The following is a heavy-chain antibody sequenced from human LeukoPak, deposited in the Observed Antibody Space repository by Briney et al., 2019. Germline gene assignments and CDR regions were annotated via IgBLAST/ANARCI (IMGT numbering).Heavy chain of an antibody. D-gene: IGHD4-11*01. Sequence: ASVKVSCKASGYTFTSYDINWVRQATGQGLEWMGWMNPNSGNTGYAQKFQGRVTITRDTSASTAYMELSSLRSEDTAVYYCARVSYSNYEIDYWGQGTLVTVSS. CDR3: ARVSYSNYEIDY. CDR2: MNPNSGNT. J-gene: IGHJ4*02. V-gene: IGHV1-8*01. CDR1: GYTFTSYD.